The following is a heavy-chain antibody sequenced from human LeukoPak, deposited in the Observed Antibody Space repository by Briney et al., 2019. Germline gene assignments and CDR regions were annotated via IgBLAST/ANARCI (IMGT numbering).Heavy chain of an antibody. J-gene: IGHJ4*02. CDR2: ITGGGGST. Sequence: GGSLRLSCAASGFTFSSYAMSWVRQAPGKGLEWVSGITGGGGSTYYADSVKGRFTISRDNSKNTLYLQMNSLRAEDTAVYYCALRGIAAADTNFFDYWGQGTLDTVSS. CDR1: GFTFSSYA. V-gene: IGHV3-23*01. CDR3: ALRGIAAADTNFFDY. D-gene: IGHD6-13*01.